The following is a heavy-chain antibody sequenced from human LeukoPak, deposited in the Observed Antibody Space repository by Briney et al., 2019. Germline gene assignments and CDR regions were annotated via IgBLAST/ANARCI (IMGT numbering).Heavy chain of an antibody. Sequence: PGRSLRLSCAASGFTFDDYAMHWVRQAPGKGLEWVSGISWNSGSIGYADSVKGRFTISRDNAKNSLYLQMNSLRAEDMALYYCAKDTGEVGATTAFDYWGQGTLVTVSS. CDR2: ISWNSGSI. CDR1: GFTFDDYA. D-gene: IGHD1-26*01. CDR3: AKDTGEVGATTAFDY. J-gene: IGHJ4*02. V-gene: IGHV3-9*03.